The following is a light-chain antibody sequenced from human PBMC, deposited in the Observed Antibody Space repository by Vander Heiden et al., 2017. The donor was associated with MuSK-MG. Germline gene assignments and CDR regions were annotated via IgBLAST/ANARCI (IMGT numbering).Light chain of an antibody. CDR1: QDISNY. V-gene: IGKV1-33*01. Sequence: DIQMTQSPSSLSASVGDRVTITCQASQDISNYLNWYQQKPGKAPKLLIYDASNLETGVPSRFSGNGYGTDFTFTISSRQPEDIATYYCQQYYNVPRLTFGGGTKVEIK. CDR3: QQYYNVPRLT. CDR2: DAS. J-gene: IGKJ4*01.